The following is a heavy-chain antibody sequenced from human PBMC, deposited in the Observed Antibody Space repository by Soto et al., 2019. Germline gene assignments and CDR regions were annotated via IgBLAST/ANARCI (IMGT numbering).Heavy chain of an antibody. V-gene: IGHV3-23*01. D-gene: IGHD3-10*01. Sequence: GGSLILSCAASGFTFSSYAMSWVRQAPGKGLEWVSAISGSGGSTYYADSVKGRFTISRDNSKNTLYLQMNSLRAEDTAVYYCAKAQGKAVDPFDIWGQGTMVTVSS. CDR2: ISGSGGST. J-gene: IGHJ3*02. CDR1: GFTFSSYA. CDR3: AKAQGKAVDPFDI.